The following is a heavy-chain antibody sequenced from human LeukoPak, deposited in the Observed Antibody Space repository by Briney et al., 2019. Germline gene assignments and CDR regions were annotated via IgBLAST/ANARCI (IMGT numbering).Heavy chain of an antibody. Sequence: PGGSLRLSCAASGFTFSSYGMHWVRQAPGKGLEWVAVISYDGSNKYYADSVKGRFTISRDNSKNTLYLQMNSLRAEDTAVYYCARGSSGWYLLFDYWGQGTLVTVSS. D-gene: IGHD6-19*01. CDR3: ARGSSGWYLLFDY. J-gene: IGHJ4*02. V-gene: IGHV3-30*03. CDR2: ISYDGSNK. CDR1: GFTFSSYG.